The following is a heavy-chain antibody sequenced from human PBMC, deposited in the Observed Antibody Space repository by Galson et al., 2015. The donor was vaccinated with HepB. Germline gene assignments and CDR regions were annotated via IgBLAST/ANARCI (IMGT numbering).Heavy chain of an antibody. CDR2: ISSNGGST. J-gene: IGHJ4*02. V-gene: IGHV3-64D*06. CDR3: VKEARNCSGGSCYSGYFDY. Sequence: SLRLSCAASGFTFSSYAMHWVRQAPGKGLEYVSAISSNGGSTYYADSVKGRFTISRDNSKNTLYLQMSSLRAEDTAVYYCVKEARNCSGGSCYSGYFDYWGQGTLVTVSS. CDR1: GFTFSSYA. D-gene: IGHD2-15*01.